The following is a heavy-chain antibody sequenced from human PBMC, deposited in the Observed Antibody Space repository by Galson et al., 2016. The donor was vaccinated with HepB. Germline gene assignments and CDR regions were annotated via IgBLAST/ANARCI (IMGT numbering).Heavy chain of an antibody. CDR2: IRYDGSNK. CDR1: GFLCRSYG. J-gene: IGHJ6*01. CDR3: ARGVTIFGVVTNPSDV. Sequence: SLRLSCAASGFLCRSYGMHWVRQAPGKGLEWAAVIRYDGSNKYYADSVKGRFTISRDNSKNTLYLQMDSLRAEDTAVYYCARGVTIFGVVTNPSDVWGQGTTVTVSS. V-gene: IGHV3-33*01. D-gene: IGHD3-3*01.